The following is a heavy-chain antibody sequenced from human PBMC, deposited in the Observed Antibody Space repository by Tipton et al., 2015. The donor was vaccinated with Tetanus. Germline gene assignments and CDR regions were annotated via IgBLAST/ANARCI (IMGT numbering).Heavy chain of an antibody. V-gene: IGHV4-30-2*02. CDR2: IYQTGST. CDR1: GALLTTGGYS. D-gene: IGHD3-10*01. J-gene: IGHJ3*02. Sequence: TLSLTCNVTGALLTTGGYSWGWIRQPAGQGLEWIGYIYQTGSTYFNPSLRSRVTMSLDTSKNQFSLKISSLTAADTAVYYCARWGDASGSTNLYAFDIWGQGTMVSVSS. CDR3: ARWGDASGSTNLYAFDI.